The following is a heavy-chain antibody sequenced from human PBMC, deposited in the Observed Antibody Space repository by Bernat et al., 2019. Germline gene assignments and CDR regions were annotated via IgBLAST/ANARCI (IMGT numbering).Heavy chain of an antibody. Sequence: QLQLQESGPGLVKPSETLSLTCTVSGGSISSSSYYWGWIRQPPGKGLEWIGSIYYSGSTYYNPSLKSRVTISVDTSKNQFSLKLSSVTAADTAVYYCARNGRDWTDAFDIWGQGTMVTVSS. J-gene: IGHJ3*02. CDR3: ARNGRDWTDAFDI. D-gene: IGHD1-1*01. V-gene: IGHV4-39*01. CDR1: GGSISSSSYY. CDR2: IYYSGST.